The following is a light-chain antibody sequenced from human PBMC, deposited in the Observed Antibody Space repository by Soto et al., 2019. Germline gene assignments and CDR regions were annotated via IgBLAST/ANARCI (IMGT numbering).Light chain of an antibody. V-gene: IGKV3-20*01. CDR1: QRVSSSD. CDR2: DAS. CDR3: QQYGSSPRT. J-gene: IGKJ2*01. Sequence: ELVLTQSPGTLSLSPGERATLSCRASQRVSSSDVAWYQQKPGQAPRLLIYDASSRATGIPDRFSGSGSVTGFTLNITGLEPEDVAVYFCQQYGSSPRTFGQGTKLEIK.